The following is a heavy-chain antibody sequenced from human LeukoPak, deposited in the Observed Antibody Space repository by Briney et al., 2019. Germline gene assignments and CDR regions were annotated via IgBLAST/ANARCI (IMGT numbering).Heavy chain of an antibody. V-gene: IGHV4-34*01. CDR3: ARSFLTQIIAVAGTVPESFTM. D-gene: IGHD6-19*01. J-gene: IGHJ3*02. CDR1: GGSFSGYY. CDR2: INHSGST. Sequence: PSETVSLTCAVYGGSFSGYYWSWIRQPPGKGLEWIGEINHSGSTNYNPSLKSRVTISVDTSKNQFSLKLSSVTAADTAVHYCARSFLTQIIAVAGTVPESFTMWGQATMVTVSS.